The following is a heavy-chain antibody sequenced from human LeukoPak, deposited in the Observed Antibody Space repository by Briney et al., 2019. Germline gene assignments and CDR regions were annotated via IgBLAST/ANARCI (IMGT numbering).Heavy chain of an antibody. CDR1: GFTFSSYW. V-gene: IGHV3-74*01. CDR2: INSDGSST. J-gene: IGHJ4*02. Sequence: GGSLRLSCAASGFTFSSYWMHWVRHAPGKGLVWVSRINSDGSSTSYADSVKGRFTISRDNAKNTLYLQMNSLRAEDTAVYYCARDPVTIFEVALDYWGQGTLVTVSS. D-gene: IGHD3-3*01. CDR3: ARDPVTIFEVALDY.